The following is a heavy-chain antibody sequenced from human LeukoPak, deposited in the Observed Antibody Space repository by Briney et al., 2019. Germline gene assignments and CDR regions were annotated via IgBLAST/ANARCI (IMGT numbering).Heavy chain of an antibody. CDR1: GFIFSSYS. CDR3: ANRSYYFDI. CDR2: ISKNGGTA. Sequence: QSGGSLRLSCAASGFIFSSYSMSWVRQAPGKGLEWVSVISKNGGTAYYADSVRGRFTISRDNSKNTLYLQMNSLRAEDTAVYYCANRSYYFDIWGQGTMVTVSS. V-gene: IGHV3-23*01. J-gene: IGHJ3*02. D-gene: IGHD3-10*01.